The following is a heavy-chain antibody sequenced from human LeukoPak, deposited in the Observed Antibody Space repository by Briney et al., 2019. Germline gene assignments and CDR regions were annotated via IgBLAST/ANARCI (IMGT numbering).Heavy chain of an antibody. CDR3: ARAGKPMAGKYYFDF. J-gene: IGHJ4*02. V-gene: IGHV3-53*01. CDR2: IHPDGYT. D-gene: IGHD6-19*01. CDR1: GFTVSTNY. Sequence: GGSLRLSCAASGFTVSTNYTCWVRQDPGKGLEWVSIIHPDGYTHYADSVKGRFTITRGNSKNTLFLQMDSLRAEDTTVYYCARAGKPMAGKYYFDFWGQGTLVTVSS.